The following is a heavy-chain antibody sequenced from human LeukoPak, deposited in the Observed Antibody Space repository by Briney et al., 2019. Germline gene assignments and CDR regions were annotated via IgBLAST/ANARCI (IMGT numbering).Heavy chain of an antibody. D-gene: IGHD5-12*01. V-gene: IGHV1-2*02. CDR3: TREHHSGQENNWFDP. CDR2: INPNSGGT. Sequence: GASVKVSCKASGYTFTGYYMHWVRQAPGQGLEWMGWINPNSGGTNYAQKFQGRVTMTRDTSISTAYMELSRLRSDDTAVYYCTREHHSGQENNWFDPWGQGTLVTVSS. CDR1: GYTFTGYY. J-gene: IGHJ5*02.